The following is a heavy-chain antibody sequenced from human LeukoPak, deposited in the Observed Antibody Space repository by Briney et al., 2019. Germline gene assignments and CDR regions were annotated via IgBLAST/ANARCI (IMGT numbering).Heavy chain of an antibody. Sequence: GSLRLSCAASGFTFSSHSMNWVRQAPGKGLEWVSSISSSSYIYYADSVKGRFTISRDNAKNSLYLQMNSLRAEDTAVYYCARDGGHIVVVLFDYWGQGTLVTVSS. J-gene: IGHJ4*02. CDR1: GFTFSSHS. V-gene: IGHV3-21*01. D-gene: IGHD2-21*01. CDR2: ISSSSYI. CDR3: ARDGGHIVVVLFDY.